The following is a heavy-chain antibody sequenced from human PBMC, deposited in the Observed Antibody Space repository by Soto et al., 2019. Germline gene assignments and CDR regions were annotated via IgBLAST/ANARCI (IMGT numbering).Heavy chain of an antibody. CDR2: ISYDGSNK. J-gene: IGHJ6*02. D-gene: IGHD5-12*01. V-gene: IGHV3-30-3*01. CDR1: GFTFRSYA. Sequence: QVQLVESGGGVVQPGRSLRLSCAASGFTFRSYAMHWVRQAPGKGREWVAVISYDGSNKYYADSVKGRFTISGDNSKNKLELQMNSLRAEDTAVYYCARGGDGYHWGGMDVWGQGTTVTVSS. CDR3: ARGGDGYHWGGMDV.